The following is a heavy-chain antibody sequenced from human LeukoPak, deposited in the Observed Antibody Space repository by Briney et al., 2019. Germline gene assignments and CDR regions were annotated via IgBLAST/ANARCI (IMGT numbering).Heavy chain of an antibody. CDR2: ISGSCGST. CDR3: AKDSSYARWYFDY. J-gene: IGHJ4*02. D-gene: IGHD3-16*01. Sequence: GGSLRLSCAASGFTFSSYAMSWGRQAPGKGVEWVSAISGSCGSTYYADSVKRQFTISRDNSKNAIYLQMNTLRAEDTAVYYCAKDSSYARWYFDYWGQGTLVTVSS. CDR1: GFTFSSYA. V-gene: IGHV3-23*01.